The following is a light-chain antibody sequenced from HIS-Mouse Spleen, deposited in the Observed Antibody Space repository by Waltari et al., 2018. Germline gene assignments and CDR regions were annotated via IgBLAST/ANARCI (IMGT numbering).Light chain of an antibody. CDR3: QSADSSGTYAV. V-gene: IGLV3-25*03. J-gene: IGLJ7*02. CDR1: ALPKQY. Sequence: ITCSGDALPKQYAYWYQQKPGQAPVLVIYKDSERPSGIPERFSGSSSGTTVTLTISGVQAEDEADYYCQSADSSGTYAVFGGGTQLTAL. CDR2: KDS.